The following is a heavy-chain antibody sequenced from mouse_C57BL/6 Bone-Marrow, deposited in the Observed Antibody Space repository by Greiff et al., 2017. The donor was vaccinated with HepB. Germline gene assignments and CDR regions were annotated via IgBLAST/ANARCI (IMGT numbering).Heavy chain of an antibody. CDR1: GFTFSSYA. Sequence: EVKLVESGGGLVKPGGSLKLSCAASGFTFSSYAMSWVRQTPEKRLEWVATISDGGSYTYYPDNVKGRFTISRDNAKNNLYLQMSHLKSEDTAMYYCAREGDYAMDYWGQGTSVTVSS. J-gene: IGHJ4*01. CDR2: ISDGGSYT. V-gene: IGHV5-4*01. CDR3: AREGDYAMDY.